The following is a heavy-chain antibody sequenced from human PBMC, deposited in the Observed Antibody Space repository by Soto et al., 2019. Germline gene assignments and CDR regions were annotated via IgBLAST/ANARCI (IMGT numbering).Heavy chain of an antibody. Sequence: QVQLQESGPGLVKPSQTLSLTCTVSGGSISSGGYYWSWIRQHPGKGLEWIGYIYYSGSTYYNPSLKSRVTISVDTSKNQFSLKLSSVTAADTAVYYCARVLYDSSGYYPPKPNHDAFDIWGQGTMVTVSS. CDR1: GGSISSGGYY. J-gene: IGHJ3*02. CDR2: IYYSGST. V-gene: IGHV4-31*03. D-gene: IGHD3-22*01. CDR3: ARVLYDSSGYYPPKPNHDAFDI.